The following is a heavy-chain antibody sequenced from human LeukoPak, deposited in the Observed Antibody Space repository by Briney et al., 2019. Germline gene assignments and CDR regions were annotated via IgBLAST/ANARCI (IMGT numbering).Heavy chain of an antibody. CDR3: ARVPYSSRFDY. D-gene: IGHD6-13*01. Sequence: GGSLRLSCAASGFTFSSYWMSWVRQAPGKGLEWVANIKQDGSEKYHVDSVKGRFTISRDNAKNSLYLQTNSLRAEDTAVYYCARVPYSSRFDYWGQGTLVTVSS. J-gene: IGHJ4*02. CDR1: GFTFSSYW. CDR2: IKQDGSEK. V-gene: IGHV3-7*01.